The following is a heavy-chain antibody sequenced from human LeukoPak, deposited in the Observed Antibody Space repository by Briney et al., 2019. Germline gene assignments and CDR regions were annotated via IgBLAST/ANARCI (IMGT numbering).Heavy chain of an antibody. CDR2: INPNSGGT. D-gene: IGHD4-11*01. J-gene: IGHJ4*02. V-gene: IGHV1-2*02. Sequence: ASVKVSCKASVYTFTGYYMHWVRQAPGQGLEWMGWINPNSGGTSYAQKFQGRVTMTRDTSISTAYMELSRLRSDDTAVYYCARENMTTGFDYWGQGTLVTVSS. CDR1: VYTFTGYY. CDR3: ARENMTTGFDY.